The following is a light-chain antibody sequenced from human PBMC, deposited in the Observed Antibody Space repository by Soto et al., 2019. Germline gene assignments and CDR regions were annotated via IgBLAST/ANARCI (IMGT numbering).Light chain of an antibody. J-gene: IGKJ1*01. CDR1: QSVGSF. CDR2: DAS. Sequence: IVLTQSPATLSLSPGERATLSCRASQSVGSFLAWYQQKRGQAPRLLIYDASNRATGIPASFSGSGSGTDFTLTIRSVAPKDVTVYYCQQRSSWPWTFGQGTKVEIK. V-gene: IGKV3-11*01. CDR3: QQRSSWPWT.